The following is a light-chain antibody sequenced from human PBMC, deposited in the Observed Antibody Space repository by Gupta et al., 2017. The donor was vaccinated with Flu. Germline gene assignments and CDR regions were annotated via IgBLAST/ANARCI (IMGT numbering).Light chain of an antibody. J-gene: IGLJ1*01. CDR2: EVS. V-gene: IGLV2-14*01. CDR3: SSYTSSITLYV. Sequence: GAGSDVGGYNYVSWYQQHPGKAPKLMIYEVSNRHSGASYLFSGSKAGNSSSLTISMLYAEDEADYYCSSYTSSITLYVFGTGTKVTVL. CDR1: GSDVGGYNY.